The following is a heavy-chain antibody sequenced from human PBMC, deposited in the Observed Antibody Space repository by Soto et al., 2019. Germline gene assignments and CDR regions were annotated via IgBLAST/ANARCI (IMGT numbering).Heavy chain of an antibody. Sequence: PGGSLRLSCAASGFTFSSYAMSWVRQAPWKGLEWVSAISGSGGSTYYADSVKGRFTISRDNSKKTLYLQMNSLRAEDTAVYYCAKGPYYYDSSGYCYEKYYFDYSGQGRLVTVSS. CDR2: ISGSGGST. CDR3: AKGPYYYDSSGYCYEKYYFDY. CDR1: GFTFSSYA. D-gene: IGHD3-22*01. V-gene: IGHV3-23*01. J-gene: IGHJ4*02.